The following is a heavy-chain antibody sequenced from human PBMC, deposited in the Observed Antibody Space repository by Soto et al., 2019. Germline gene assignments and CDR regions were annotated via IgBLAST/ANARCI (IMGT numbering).Heavy chain of an antibody. CDR3: ARASGGVNAAGGYYYYYYMDV. J-gene: IGHJ6*03. D-gene: IGHD2-8*02. CDR2: IIPILGIA. Sequence: ASVKVSCKASGGTFSSYTISWVRQAPGQGLEWMGRIIPILGIANYAQKFQGRVTITADKSTSTAYMELSSLRSEDTAVYYCARASGGVNAAGGYYYYYYMDVWGKGTTVTVSS. V-gene: IGHV1-69*02. CDR1: GGTFSSYT.